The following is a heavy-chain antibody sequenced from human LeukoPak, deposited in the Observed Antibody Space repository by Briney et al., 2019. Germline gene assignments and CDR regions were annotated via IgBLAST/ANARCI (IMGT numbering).Heavy chain of an antibody. CDR2: ISASGGST. Sequence: GGSLRLSCAASGFTFSSYAMSWVRQAPGQGLEWVAAISASGGSTYCADSVQGRFTISRDNSKNTLYLQMNSLRAEDTAVYYCAKVAMNCSGGSCPLDYWGQGTLVTVSS. D-gene: IGHD2-15*01. J-gene: IGHJ4*02. CDR1: GFTFSSYA. V-gene: IGHV3-23*01. CDR3: AKVAMNCSGGSCPLDY.